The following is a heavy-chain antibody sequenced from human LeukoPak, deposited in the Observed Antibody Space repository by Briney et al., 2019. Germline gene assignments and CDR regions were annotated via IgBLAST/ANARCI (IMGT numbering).Heavy chain of an antibody. Sequence: ASVKVSCKASGYTFVDYYMHWVRQAPGQGLEWMGWINPNSGGTNYAQKSQGRVTMTRDTSISTAYMDLSRLKSDDTAVYFCAREAGDSATTRVDYYYSHYMDVWGTGTTVTVSS. V-gene: IGHV1-2*02. CDR3: AREAGDSATTRVDYYYSHYMDV. CDR2: INPNSGGT. D-gene: IGHD1-26*01. J-gene: IGHJ6*03. CDR1: GYTFVDYY.